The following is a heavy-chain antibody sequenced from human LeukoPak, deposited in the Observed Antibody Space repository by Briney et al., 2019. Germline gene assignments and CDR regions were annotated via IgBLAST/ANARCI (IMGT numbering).Heavy chain of an antibody. D-gene: IGHD2/OR15-2a*01. J-gene: IGHJ3*02. Sequence: SQTLSLTCAISGDSVSSNSTAWNWIRQWPWRGLEWPGSTYYRSKWYNDYAVSVKSRITIDPNTSKNQFSLQLKSVTPEDTAVYYCARKLSGAFGIWGQGTMVTVSS. CDR3: ARKLSGAFGI. V-gene: IGHV6-1*01. CDR1: GDSVSSNSTA. CDR2: TYYRSKWYN.